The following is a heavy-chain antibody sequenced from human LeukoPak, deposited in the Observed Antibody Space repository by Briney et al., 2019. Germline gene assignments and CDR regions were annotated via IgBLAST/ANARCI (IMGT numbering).Heavy chain of an antibody. D-gene: IGHD5-18*01. CDR2: ISSSSSYI. Sequence: GGSLRLSCAASGFTFSSYSMNWVRPAPGKGLEWVSSISSSSSYIYYADSVKGRFTISRDNAKNSLYLQMNSLRAEDTAVYYCARDLTSRYSYGRDYWGQGTLVTVSS. V-gene: IGHV3-21*01. CDR3: ARDLTSRYSYGRDY. J-gene: IGHJ4*02. CDR1: GFTFSSYS.